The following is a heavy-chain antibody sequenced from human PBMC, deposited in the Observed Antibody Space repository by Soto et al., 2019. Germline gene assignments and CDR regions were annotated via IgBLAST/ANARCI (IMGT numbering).Heavy chain of an antibody. CDR2: INPATGAA. CDR3: ARGGGVGVAGSAAFDM. J-gene: IGHJ3*02. V-gene: IGHV1-2*02. Sequence: QLHLVQSGAVVKKPGASVTVSCSASGYPVTAYYMHWVRQAPGRGLEWMGGINPATGAAKYTQTFQGRVIMPRATSTCTVFMGLSGLTSEDTAVFCCARGGGVGVAGSAAFDMWGQGTLVTVSS. CDR1: GYPVTAYY. D-gene: IGHD3-3*01.